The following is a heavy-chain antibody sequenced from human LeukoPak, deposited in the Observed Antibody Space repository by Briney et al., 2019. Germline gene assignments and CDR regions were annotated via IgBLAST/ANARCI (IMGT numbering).Heavy chain of an antibody. J-gene: IGHJ4*02. Sequence: GGSLRLSCAASGFTFSSYGMHWVRQAPGKGLEWVAVISYDGSNKYYADSVKGRFTISRDNSKNTLYLQMNSLRAEDTAVYYCAKDVAEGSVDYWGQGTLVTVSS. D-gene: IGHD6-19*01. CDR2: ISYDGSNK. CDR3: AKDVAEGSVDY. V-gene: IGHV3-30*18. CDR1: GFTFSSYG.